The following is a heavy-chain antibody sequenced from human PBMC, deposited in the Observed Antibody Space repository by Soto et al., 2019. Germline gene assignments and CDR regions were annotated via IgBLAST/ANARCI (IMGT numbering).Heavy chain of an antibody. CDR3: ARDVAAAAHYYYYGMDV. CDR2: IIPIFGTA. V-gene: IGHV1-69*13. D-gene: IGHD6-13*01. Sequence: SVKVSCKASGGTFSSYAISWVRQAPGQGLEWMGGIIPIFGTANYAQKFQGRVTITADESTSTAYMELSSLRSEDTAVYYCARDVAAAAHYYYYGMDVWVPETLLVTVSS. CDR1: GGTFSSYA. J-gene: IGHJ6*02.